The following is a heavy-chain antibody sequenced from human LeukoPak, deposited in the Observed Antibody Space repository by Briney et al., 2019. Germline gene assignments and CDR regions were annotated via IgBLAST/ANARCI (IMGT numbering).Heavy chain of an antibody. D-gene: IGHD3-3*01. CDR2: INHSGST. Sequence: SETLSLTCAVYGGSFSGYYWSWIRQPPGKGLEWIGEINHSGSTNYNPSLKSRVTISVDTSKNQFSLKLSSVTAADTAVYYCASWSGYVDYWGQGTLVTVSS. CDR1: GGSFSGYY. J-gene: IGHJ4*03. CDR3: ASWSGYVDY. V-gene: IGHV4-34*01.